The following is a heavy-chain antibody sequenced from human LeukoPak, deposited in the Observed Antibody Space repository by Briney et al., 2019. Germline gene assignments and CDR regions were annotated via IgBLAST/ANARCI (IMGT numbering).Heavy chain of an antibody. Sequence: SETLSLTCTASGVSISSYYLSWIRQPAGKGLEWIGRIYTSGSTNYNPSLKSRVTMSVDTSKNQFSLKLMSVTAADTSVYYCARDGDSYGPTYYYYMDVWGKGTTVTVSS. CDR1: GVSISSYY. CDR2: IYTSGST. CDR3: ARDGDSYGPTYYYYMDV. J-gene: IGHJ6*03. D-gene: IGHD5-18*01. V-gene: IGHV4-4*07.